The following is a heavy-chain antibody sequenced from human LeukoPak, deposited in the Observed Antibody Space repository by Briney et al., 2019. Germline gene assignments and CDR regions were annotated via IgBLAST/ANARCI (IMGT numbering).Heavy chain of an antibody. Sequence: SVKVSCKASGYTFTGYYIHWVRQAPGQGLEWMGWINPNSGGTDYAQKFQGRVTMTRDTAIRTAYMELSRLRSDDTAVYYCARDWRFYYFGSGNYAPDAFDIWGQGTLVTVSS. CDR1: GYTFTGYY. J-gene: IGHJ3*02. CDR3: ARDWRFYYFGSGNYAPDAFDI. V-gene: IGHV1-2*02. D-gene: IGHD3-10*01. CDR2: INPNSGGT.